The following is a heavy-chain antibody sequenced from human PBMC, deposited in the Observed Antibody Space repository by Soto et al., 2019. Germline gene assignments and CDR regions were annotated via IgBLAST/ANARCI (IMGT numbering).Heavy chain of an antibody. J-gene: IGHJ6*02. CDR2: ISYDGSNK. Sequence: VGSLRLSCAASGFTFSSYAMHWVRQAPGKGLEWVAVISYDGSNKYYADSVKGRFTISRDNSKNTLYLQMNSLRAEDTAVYYCARDLSPTYSSSWYGRAEPYYYGMDVWGQGTTVTVSS. CDR1: GFTFSSYA. D-gene: IGHD6-13*01. V-gene: IGHV3-30-3*01. CDR3: ARDLSPTYSSSWYGRAEPYYYGMDV.